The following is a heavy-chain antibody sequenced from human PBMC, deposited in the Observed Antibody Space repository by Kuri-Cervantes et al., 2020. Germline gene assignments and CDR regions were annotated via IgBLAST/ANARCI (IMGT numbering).Heavy chain of an antibody. Sequence: GGSLRLSCAASGFTFDDYAMHWVRQAPGKGLEWVSGISWNSGSIGYADSVKGRFTISRDNAKNSLYLQMNSLRAEDTALYYCARGEDTIFGVVLSQAYEHPFDYWGQGTLVTVSS. CDR1: GFTFDDYA. D-gene: IGHD3-3*01. V-gene: IGHV3-9*01. CDR3: ARGEDTIFGVVLSQAYEHPFDY. J-gene: IGHJ4*02. CDR2: ISWNSGSI.